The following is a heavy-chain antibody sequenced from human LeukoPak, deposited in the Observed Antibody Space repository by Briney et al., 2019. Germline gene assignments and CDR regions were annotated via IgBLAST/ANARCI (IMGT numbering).Heavy chain of an antibody. D-gene: IGHD3-3*01. CDR3: ARAGDVLSVGENFFNK. CDR1: EFTFSSYS. V-gene: IGHV3-74*01. CDR2: IKTDGSTT. J-gene: IGHJ4*02. Sequence: GGSLRLSCAASEFTFSSYSMNWVRQAPGKGLEWVSRIKTDGSTTIYADSVKGRFTISRDNTRNTLYLQMNSLRAEDTAVYYCARAGDVLSVGENFFNKWGQGALVSVSS.